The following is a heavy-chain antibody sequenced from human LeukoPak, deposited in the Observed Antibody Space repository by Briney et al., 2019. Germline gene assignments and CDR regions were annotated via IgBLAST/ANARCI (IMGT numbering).Heavy chain of an antibody. CDR2: ISSSGSTI. J-gene: IGHJ5*02. Sequence: GGSLRLSCAASGFTFSDYYMSWIRQAPGKGLEWVSYISSSGSTIYYADSVKGRFTISRDNAKNSLYLQMTSLRAEDTAVYYCARDQRPYNWLDPWGQGTLVTVSS. CDR1: GFTFSDYY. V-gene: IGHV3-11*01. CDR3: ARDQRPYNWLDP.